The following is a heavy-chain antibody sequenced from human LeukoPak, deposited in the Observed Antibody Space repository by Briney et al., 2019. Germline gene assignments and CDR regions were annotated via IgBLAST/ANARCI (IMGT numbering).Heavy chain of an antibody. J-gene: IGHJ5*02. CDR3: ARVRSGSDDWVDP. D-gene: IGHD1-26*01. Sequence: GGSLRLSCAASGFTFSDYGMHWVRHAPGKGLVWVSRIDTVGSRTTYADSVKGRFTISRDNAKNTLHLQMSSLTADDTGVYYCARVRSGSDDWVDPWGQGTLVTVSS. CDR2: IDTVGSRT. V-gene: IGHV3-74*03. CDR1: GFTFSDYG.